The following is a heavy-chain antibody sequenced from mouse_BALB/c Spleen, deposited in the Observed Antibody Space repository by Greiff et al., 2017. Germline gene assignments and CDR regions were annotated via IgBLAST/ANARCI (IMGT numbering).Heavy chain of an antibody. D-gene: IGHD2-14*01. CDR1: GFSLTGYG. Sequence: VQGVESGPGLVAPSQSLSITCTVSGFSLTGYGVNWVRQPPGKGLEWLGMIWGDGSTDYTSALKSRLSISKDNSKSQVFLKMNSLQTDDTARYYCARDPSYYRYDAWYFDVWGAGTTVTVSS. J-gene: IGHJ1*01. V-gene: IGHV2-6-7*01. CDR3: ARDPSYYRYDAWYFDV. CDR2: IWGDGST.